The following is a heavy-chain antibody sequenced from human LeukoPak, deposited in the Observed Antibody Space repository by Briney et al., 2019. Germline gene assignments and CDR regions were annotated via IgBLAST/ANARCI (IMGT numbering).Heavy chain of an antibody. CDR1: GGSISSSSYY. CDR3: ARHVEGAVGDYYYYYMDV. D-gene: IGHD6-19*01. J-gene: IGHJ6*03. CDR2: IYYSGST. V-gene: IGHV4-39*01. Sequence: PSETLSLTCTVSGGSISSSSYYWGWIRQPPGKGLYWIGSIYYSGSTYYNPSLKSRVTVSVDTSKNQFSLKLSSVTAADTAVYYCARHVEGAVGDYYYYYMDVWGKGTTVTVS.